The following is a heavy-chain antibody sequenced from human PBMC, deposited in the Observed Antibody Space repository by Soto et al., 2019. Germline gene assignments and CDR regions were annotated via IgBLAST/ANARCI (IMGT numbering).Heavy chain of an antibody. CDR1: GFTFSNAW. V-gene: IGHV3-15*07. CDR2: IKSKTDGGTT. CDR3: ATDLVVDAAMVGCYYYGMDV. J-gene: IGHJ6*04. Sequence: GGSLRLSCAASGFTFSNAWMNWVRQAPGKGLEWVGRIKSKTDGGTTDYAAPVKGRFTISRDDSKNTLYLQMNSLKTEDTAVYYCATDLVVDAAMVGCYYYGMDVWGKESRVTV. D-gene: IGHD5-18*01.